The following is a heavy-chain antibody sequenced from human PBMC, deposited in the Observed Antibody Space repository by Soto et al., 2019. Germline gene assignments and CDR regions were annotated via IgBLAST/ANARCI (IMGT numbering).Heavy chain of an antibody. CDR2: FYYSGST. V-gene: IGHV4-59*01. D-gene: IGHD3-3*01. Sequence: SEALSITCTVSSGSIICYYWSWIRQHPAKGLQWIGFFYYSGSTTYNPSLKSRVTISPDTSKNQFSLRLSSVTAADTAVYYCARDLFWSGYDRVYGMDVWGQGTTVTVS. CDR1: SGSIICYY. J-gene: IGHJ6*02. CDR3: ARDLFWSGYDRVYGMDV.